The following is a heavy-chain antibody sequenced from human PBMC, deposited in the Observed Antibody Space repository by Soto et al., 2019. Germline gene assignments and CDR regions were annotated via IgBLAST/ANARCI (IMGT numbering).Heavy chain of an antibody. V-gene: IGHV3-11*05. CDR1: GFTFSDHY. CDR3: ARLRLTGYFDY. CDR2: VSTSSSYT. J-gene: IGHJ4*02. Sequence: QVQLVESGGGLVKPGGSLRLSCVASGFTFSDHYMTWIRQAPGKGLEWLSYVSTSSSYTNYADSVKGRFTISRDNAMNSLYLQMHSLRAEDTAVYYCARLRLTGYFDYWGQGTLVTVSS.